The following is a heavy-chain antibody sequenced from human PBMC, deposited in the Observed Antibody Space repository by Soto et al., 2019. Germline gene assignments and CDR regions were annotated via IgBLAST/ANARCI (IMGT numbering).Heavy chain of an antibody. CDR3: TTGFSTRWWFDY. D-gene: IGHD2-15*01. CDR1: GFTFNNAW. J-gene: IGHJ4*02. CDR2: IKSKTDGGTT. Sequence: GGSLRLSCAASGFTFNNAWMSWVRTAPGKGLEWVGRIKSKTDGGTTDYAAPVKGRFTISRDDSKNTLYLQMNSLKTEDTAVYYCTTGFSTRWWFDYWGQGTLVTVSS. V-gene: IGHV3-15*01.